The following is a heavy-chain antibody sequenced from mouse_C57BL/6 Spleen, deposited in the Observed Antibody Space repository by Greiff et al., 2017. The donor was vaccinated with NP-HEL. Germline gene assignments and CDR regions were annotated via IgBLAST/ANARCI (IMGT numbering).Heavy chain of an antibody. D-gene: IGHD2-3*01. Sequence: VQLQQSGAELVRPGASVKLSCKASGYTFTDYYINWVKQRPGQGLEWIARIYPGSGNTYYNEKFKGKATLTAEKSSSTAYMQLSSLTSEDSAVYFCAGIYDGYYAFAYWGQGTLVTVSA. V-gene: IGHV1-76*01. CDR2: IYPGSGNT. CDR1: GYTFTDYY. CDR3: AGIYDGYYAFAY. J-gene: IGHJ3*01.